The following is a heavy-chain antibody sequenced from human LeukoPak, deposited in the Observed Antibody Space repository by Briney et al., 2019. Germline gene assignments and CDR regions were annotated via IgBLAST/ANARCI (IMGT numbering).Heavy chain of an antibody. CDR3: VRPSSPFWYFDL. Sequence: PSETLSLTCTVSGGSISSYYWSWIRQPPGKGLEWIGYIYYSGSTTYNPSLKSRVTISVDPSKNQFSLKLSSVTAADTAVYYCVRPSSPFWYFDLWGRGTLVTVSS. CDR2: IYYSGST. J-gene: IGHJ2*01. CDR1: GGSISSYY. D-gene: IGHD3-10*01. V-gene: IGHV4-59*01.